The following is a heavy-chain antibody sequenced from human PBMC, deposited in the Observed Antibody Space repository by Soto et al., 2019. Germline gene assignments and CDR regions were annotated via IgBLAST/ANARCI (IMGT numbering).Heavy chain of an antibody. CDR1: GYTFTSYG. D-gene: IGHD6-6*01. J-gene: IGHJ6*02. CDR2: ISAYNGNT. CDR3: AREGYLAARRDVYYYYGMDV. V-gene: IGHV1-18*01. Sequence: ASVKVSCKASGYTFTSYGISWVRQAPGQGLEWMGWISAYNGNTNYAQKLQGRVTMTTDTSTSTAYMELRSLRSDDTAVYYCAREGYLAARRDVYYYYGMDVWGQGTTVTVSS.